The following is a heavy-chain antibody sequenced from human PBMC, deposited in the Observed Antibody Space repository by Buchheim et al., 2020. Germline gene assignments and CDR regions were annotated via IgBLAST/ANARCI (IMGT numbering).Heavy chain of an antibody. D-gene: IGHD3-10*01. V-gene: IGHV3-15*01. Sequence: VQLVESGGGLVKPGGSLGLSCEGSGFTFTSAWMVWVRQAPGKGLEWVGRIKSKVDGETTDFASPMKGRISISRDDSKNMVFLQVDNLEVEDTAVYYCTTGSRGHWGQGTL. CDR1: GFTFTSAW. CDR2: IKSKVDGETT. CDR3: TTGSRGH. J-gene: IGHJ4*02.